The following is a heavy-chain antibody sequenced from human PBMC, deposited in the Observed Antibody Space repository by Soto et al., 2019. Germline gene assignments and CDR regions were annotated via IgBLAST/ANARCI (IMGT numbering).Heavy chain of an antibody. CDR2: ISGSGGST. V-gene: IGHV3-23*01. D-gene: IGHD3-22*01. CDR3: ATTHYYDSSGDAFDI. CDR1: GFTFSSYA. J-gene: IGHJ3*02. Sequence: GGSLRLSCAASGFTFSSYAMSWVRQAPGKGLEWVSAISGSGGSTYYADSVKGRFTISSNNSKNTLYLQMNSLRAEDTAVYYCATTHYYDSSGDAFDIWGQGTMVTVSS.